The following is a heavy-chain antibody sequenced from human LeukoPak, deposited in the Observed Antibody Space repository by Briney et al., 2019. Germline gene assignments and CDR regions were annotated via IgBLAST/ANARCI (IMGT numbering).Heavy chain of an antibody. Sequence: GGSLRLSCAASGFTFSDYYMSWIRQAPGKGLEWVSYISSRSSYTNYADSVKGRVTISRDNSKNTLYLQMNSLRAEDTAVYYCAKDQGYCSSTSCYGGYFDYWGQGTLVTVSS. V-gene: IGHV3-11*06. CDR2: ISSRSSYT. CDR1: GFTFSDYY. D-gene: IGHD2-2*01. J-gene: IGHJ4*02. CDR3: AKDQGYCSSTSCYGGYFDY.